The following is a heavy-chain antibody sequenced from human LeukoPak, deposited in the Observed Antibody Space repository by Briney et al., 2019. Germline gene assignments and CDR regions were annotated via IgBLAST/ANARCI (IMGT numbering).Heavy chain of an antibody. CDR3: ARLLGTATTYDY. D-gene: IGHD5-24*01. CDR1: GFTFSTHW. V-gene: IGHV3-7*01. J-gene: IGHJ4*02. Sequence: GGSLRLSCEASGFTFSTHWMSWVRQAPGKGLEWVASINPDGSQKYYLDSVKGRFTISRDNTKNSLYLQMYSLGAEDTAVYYCARLLGTATTYDYWGQGTLVIVSS. CDR2: INPDGSQK.